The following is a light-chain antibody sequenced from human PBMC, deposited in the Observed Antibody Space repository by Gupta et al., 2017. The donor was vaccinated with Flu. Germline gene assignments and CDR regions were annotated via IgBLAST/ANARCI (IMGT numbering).Light chain of an antibody. V-gene: IGKV1-27*01. CDR2: ATS. J-gene: IGKJ1*01. CDR3: QHYANVPRA. CDR1: RDVGIF. Sequence: PSSLSASVGDRVTMTCRASRDVGIFLAWFQQKPGKLPQLLIYATSTLHSGVPPRFSGGRSGTDFTLTISSLQPEDFASYFCQHYANVPRAFGQGTKVEVK.